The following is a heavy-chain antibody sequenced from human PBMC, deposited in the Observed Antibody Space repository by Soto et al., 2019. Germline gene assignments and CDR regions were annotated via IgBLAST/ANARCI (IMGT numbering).Heavy chain of an antibody. V-gene: IGHV3-15*01. CDR1: GFTFSNAW. Sequence: GSLRLSCAASGFTFSNAWMSWVRQAPGKGLEWVGRIKSKTDGGTTDYAAPVKGRFTISRDDSKNTLYLQMNSLKTEDTAVYYCISVVGATEYFQHWGQGTLVTVSS. D-gene: IGHD1-26*01. J-gene: IGHJ1*01. CDR3: ISVVGATEYFQH. CDR2: IKSKTDGGTT.